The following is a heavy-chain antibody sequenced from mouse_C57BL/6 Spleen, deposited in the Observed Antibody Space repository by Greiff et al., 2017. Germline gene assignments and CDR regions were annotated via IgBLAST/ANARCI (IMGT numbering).Heavy chain of an antibody. CDR1: GYTFTSYW. J-gene: IGHJ2*01. D-gene: IGHD1-1*01. CDR3: ARGDYAKNYLDY. CDR2: IDPSDSET. V-gene: IGHV1-52*01. Sequence: QVQLQQPGAELVRPGSSVKLSCKASGYTFTSYWMHWVKQRPIQGLEWIGNIDPSDSETHYNQKFKDKATLTVDKSSSTAYMQLSSLTSEDSAVYYCARGDYAKNYLDYWGQGTTLTVSS.